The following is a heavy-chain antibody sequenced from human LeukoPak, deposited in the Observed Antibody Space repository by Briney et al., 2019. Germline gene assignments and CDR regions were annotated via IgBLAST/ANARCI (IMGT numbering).Heavy chain of an antibody. V-gene: IGHV1-18*01. D-gene: IGHD5-18*01. CDR1: GYNFNRYT. CDR3: ARVSDTPMVTPGFDS. J-gene: IGHJ4*02. Sequence: GASVKVSCKTSGYNFNRYTITWVRQAPGQGLEWMGWVSTSNGDTNYAEKFQGRVTMTTETVTKTAYMELRRLRSGDTAMYFCARVSDTPMVTPGFDSWGQGTLVTVSS. CDR2: VSTSNGDT.